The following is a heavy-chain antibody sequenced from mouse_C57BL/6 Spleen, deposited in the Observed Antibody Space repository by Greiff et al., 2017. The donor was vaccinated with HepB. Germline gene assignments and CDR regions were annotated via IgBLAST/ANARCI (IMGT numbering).Heavy chain of an antibody. CDR1: GYTFTDYE. Sequence: VQLQQSGAELVRPGASVTLSCKASGYTFTDYEMHWVKQTPVHGLEWIGAIDPETGGTAYNQKFKGKAILTADKSSSTAYMELRSLTSEDSAVYYCTRSPATMVTRYYFDYWGQGTTLTVSS. CDR3: TRSPATMVTRYYFDY. D-gene: IGHD2-1*01. J-gene: IGHJ2*01. V-gene: IGHV1-15*01. CDR2: IDPETGGT.